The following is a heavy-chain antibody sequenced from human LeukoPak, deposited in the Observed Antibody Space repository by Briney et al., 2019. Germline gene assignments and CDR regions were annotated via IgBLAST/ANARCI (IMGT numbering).Heavy chain of an antibody. Sequence: PSETLSLTCTVSGGSISSSSYYWGWIRQPPGEGLEWIGSIYYSGSTYYNPSPKSRVTISVDTSKNQFSLKLSSVTAADTAVYYCARHYGSGRGYYYYYMDVWGKGTTVTISS. V-gene: IGHV4-39*01. D-gene: IGHD3-10*01. CDR2: IYYSGST. J-gene: IGHJ6*03. CDR3: ARHYGSGRGYYYYYMDV. CDR1: GGSISSSSYY.